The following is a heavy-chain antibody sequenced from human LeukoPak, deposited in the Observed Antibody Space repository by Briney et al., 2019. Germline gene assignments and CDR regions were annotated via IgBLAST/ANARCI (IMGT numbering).Heavy chain of an antibody. CDR1: GFTFYNYA. J-gene: IGHJ4*02. CDR2: ISGGGGST. D-gene: IGHD6-13*01. CDR3: AKVLGSSSWYSLGY. V-gene: IGHV3-43*02. Sequence: GGSLRLSCAASGFTFYNYAMHWVRQAPGKGLEWVSLISGGGGSTSYADSVKGRFTISRDNNKGSLYLQMNSLRTEDTALYYCAKVLGSSSWYSLGYWGQGTLVTVSS.